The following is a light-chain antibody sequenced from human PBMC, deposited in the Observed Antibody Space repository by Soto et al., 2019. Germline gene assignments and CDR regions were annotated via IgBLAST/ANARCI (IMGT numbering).Light chain of an antibody. Sequence: QSVLTQSPSASGSPGQSVTISCTGTSGDVGGYNYVSWYQQHPGKAPKLMIYEVSERPLGVPDRFSGSKSGNTASLTVSGIQAEDEADYYCRSYAGSDKFYVFGTGTKVTV. CDR3: RSYAGSDKFYV. J-gene: IGLJ1*01. CDR2: EVS. CDR1: SGDVGGYNY. V-gene: IGLV2-8*01.